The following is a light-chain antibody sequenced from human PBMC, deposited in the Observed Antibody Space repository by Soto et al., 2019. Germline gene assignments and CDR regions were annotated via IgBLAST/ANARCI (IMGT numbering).Light chain of an antibody. J-gene: IGKJ1*01. CDR3: QHYNTYPWT. CDR2: KAS. CDR1: QSISSW. Sequence: DIQMTQSPSIPSASVGDRVTIPFRASQSISSWLAWYQQKPGKAPNLLIYKASHLENGVPSRFSGSGSGTEFTLTISSLQPGDFATYYCQHYNTYPWTFGQGTKVDI. V-gene: IGKV1-5*03.